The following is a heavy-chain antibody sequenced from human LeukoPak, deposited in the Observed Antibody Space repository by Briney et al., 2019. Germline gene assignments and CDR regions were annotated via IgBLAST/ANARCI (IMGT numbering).Heavy chain of an antibody. CDR2: FDPANGGK. CDR3: VAEGCSGGICYPYFDH. CDR1: GNTLTEVS. D-gene: IGHD2-15*01. V-gene: IGHV1-24*01. J-gene: IGHJ2*01. Sequence: ASVKVSCKVSGNTLTEVSMHWVRQAPGKGLQWIGGFDPANGGKIYAQQFQGRVTMTEDTSTDTAYMELNSLRSEDTAVYYCVAEGCSGGICYPYFDHWGRGTLVIVSS.